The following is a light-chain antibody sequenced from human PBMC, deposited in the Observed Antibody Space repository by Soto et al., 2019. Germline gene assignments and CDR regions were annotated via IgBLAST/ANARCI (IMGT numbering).Light chain of an antibody. Sequence: EIVLTQSPATLSLSPGDSATLSCRASQSISNFLAWYQQKPGQAPRLLIYGASHRVTGVPGRFSGSGSGTDFTLTISSLEPDDFAVYHCQQRTTGTFGGGTKV. J-gene: IGKJ4*01. V-gene: IGKV3-11*01. CDR1: QSISNF. CDR2: GAS. CDR3: QQRTTGT.